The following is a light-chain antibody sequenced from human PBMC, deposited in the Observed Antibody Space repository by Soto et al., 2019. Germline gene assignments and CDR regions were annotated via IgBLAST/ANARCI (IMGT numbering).Light chain of an antibody. CDR2: GAS. J-gene: IGKJ1*01. CDR1: QSISNSY. CDR3: QQYAGSPWT. Sequence: EIVLTQSPGTLFLSPGERATLSCRASQSISNSYLAWYQQKPGQAPRLLIYGASSRATGIPDMISRSGSGTDFTLTISRLEREDFAVYYCQQYAGSPWTFGQGTKVDLK. V-gene: IGKV3-20*01.